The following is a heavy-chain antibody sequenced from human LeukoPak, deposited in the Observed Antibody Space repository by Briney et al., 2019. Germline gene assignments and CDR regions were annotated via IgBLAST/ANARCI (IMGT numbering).Heavy chain of an antibody. J-gene: IGHJ3*02. CDR3: ARDVGASAPDAFDI. V-gene: IGHV3-21*01. Sequence: GGSLRLSCAASGFTFSTYNMNWVRKAPGKGLEWVSSISSSSNYIYYADSVKGRFTISRDNAKNSLYLQMNSLRAEDTDVYYCARDVGASAPDAFDIWGQRTMVTVSS. CDR1: GFTFSTYN. CDR2: ISSSSNYI. D-gene: IGHD1-26*01.